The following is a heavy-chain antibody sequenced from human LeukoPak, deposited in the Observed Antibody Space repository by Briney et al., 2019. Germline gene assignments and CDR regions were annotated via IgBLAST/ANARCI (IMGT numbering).Heavy chain of an antibody. J-gene: IGHJ4*02. Sequence: SETLSLTCAVYGGSFSGYYWSWIRQPPGKGLEWIGEINHSGSTNYNPSLKSRVTISVDTSKNQFSLKLSSVTAADTAVYYCARRPHECRSSTSCYTWSAKSRQFDYWGQGTLVTVSS. CDR2: INHSGST. CDR1: GGSFSGYY. V-gene: IGHV4-34*01. D-gene: IGHD2-2*02. CDR3: ARRPHECRSSTSCYTWSAKSRQFDY.